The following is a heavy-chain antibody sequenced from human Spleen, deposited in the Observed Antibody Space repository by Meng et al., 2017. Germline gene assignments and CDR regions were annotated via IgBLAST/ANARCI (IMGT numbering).Heavy chain of an antibody. V-gene: IGHV3-23*01. CDR2: ISGSGGST. CDR1: GFTFSSYA. CDR3: AKVYYGMDV. Sequence: ETLSLTCAASGFTFSSYAMSWVRQAPGKGLEWVSAISGSGGSTYYADSVKGRFTISRDNSKNTLYLQMNSLRAEDTAVYYCAKVYYGMDVWGQGTTVTVSS. J-gene: IGHJ6*02.